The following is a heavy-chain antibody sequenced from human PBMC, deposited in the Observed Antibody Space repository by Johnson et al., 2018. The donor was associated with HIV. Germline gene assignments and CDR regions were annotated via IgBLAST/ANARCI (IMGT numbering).Heavy chain of an antibody. Sequence: VQLVESGGGLVQPGGSLRLSCAASGFTFSSYAMSWVRQAPGKGLEWVSAISGSGGSTYYADSVKGRFTISRDNSKNTLYLQMNRLKSEDTAVYYCARSSTWQLVPGFDLWGRGTMVTVSS. J-gene: IGHJ3*01. D-gene: IGHD6-13*01. V-gene: IGHV3-23*04. CDR1: GFTFSSYA. CDR2: ISGSGGST. CDR3: ARSSTWQLVPGFDL.